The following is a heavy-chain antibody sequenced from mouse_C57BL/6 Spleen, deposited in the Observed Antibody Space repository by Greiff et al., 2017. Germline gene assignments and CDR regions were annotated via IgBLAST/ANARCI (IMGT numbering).Heavy chain of an antibody. D-gene: IGHD1-1*01. J-gene: IGHJ1*03. Sequence: QVQLQQPGAELVKPGASVKLSCKASGYTFTSYWMQWVKQRPGQGLEWIGEIDPSDSYTNYNQKFKGKATLTVDTSSSTAYMQLSSLTSEDSAVYYCAGGDYYGGWYFDVWGTGTTVTVSS. CDR1: GYTFTSYW. CDR2: IDPSDSYT. CDR3: AGGDYYGGWYFDV. V-gene: IGHV1-50*01.